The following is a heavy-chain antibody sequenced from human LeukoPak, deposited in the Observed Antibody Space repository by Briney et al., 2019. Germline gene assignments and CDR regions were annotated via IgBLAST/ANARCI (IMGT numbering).Heavy chain of an antibody. V-gene: IGHV1-69*05. D-gene: IGHD6-19*01. CDR1: GGTFSSYA. Sequence: ASVKVSCKASGGTFSSYAMSSVRQAPGQGLEWMVGIIPIFGTANYAQKFQGRVTITTDESTSTAYMELSSLRSEDTAVYYCASGVEGVAGPRYDYWGQGTLVTVSS. CDR3: ASGVEGVAGPRYDY. J-gene: IGHJ4*02. CDR2: IIPIFGTA.